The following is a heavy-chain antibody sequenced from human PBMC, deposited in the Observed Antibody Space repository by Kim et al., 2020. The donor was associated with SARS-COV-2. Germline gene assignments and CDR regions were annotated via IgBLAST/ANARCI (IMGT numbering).Heavy chain of an antibody. CDR1: GFTVSSNY. D-gene: IGHD3-16*02. CDR3: ARTPGWDYDYVWGSYRSP. V-gene: IGHV3-66*01. J-gene: IGHJ5*02. Sequence: GGSLRLSCAASGFTVSSNYMSWVRQAPGKGLEWVSVIYSGGSTYYADSVKGRFTISRDNSKNTLYLQRNSLRAEDTAVYYCARTPGWDYDYVWGSYRSPWGQGTLGTVSS. CDR2: IYSGGST.